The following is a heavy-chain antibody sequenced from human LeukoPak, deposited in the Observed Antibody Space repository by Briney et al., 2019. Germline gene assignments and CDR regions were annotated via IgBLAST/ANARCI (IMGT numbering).Heavy chain of an antibody. J-gene: IGHJ3*02. D-gene: IGHD3-10*01. CDR3: ARGSIVRIFRAFDI. Sequence: GASVKVSCKASGYTFTSYDINWVRQATGQGLEWMGWMNPNSGNTGYAQKFQGRVTMTRNTSISTAYMELSSLRSEDTAVYYCARGSIVRIFRAFDIWGQGTMVTVSS. CDR2: MNPNSGNT. CDR1: GYTFTSYD. V-gene: IGHV1-8*01.